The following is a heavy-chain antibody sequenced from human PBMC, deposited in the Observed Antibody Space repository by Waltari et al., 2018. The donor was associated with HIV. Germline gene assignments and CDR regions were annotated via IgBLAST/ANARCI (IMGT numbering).Heavy chain of an antibody. CDR3: ARVMRGYSSSRRFYGMDV. D-gene: IGHD6-13*01. V-gene: IGHV4-31*03. Sequence: QVQLQESGPGLVKPSTTLSLPCTVSGGSFSSGGSYWSWIRQHPGKGLEWIGYIYYSGSTYYNPSLKSRVTISVDTSKNQFSLKLSSVTAADTAVYYCARVMRGYSSSRRFYGMDVWGQGTTVTVSS. CDR2: IYYSGST. J-gene: IGHJ6*02. CDR1: GGSFSSGGSY.